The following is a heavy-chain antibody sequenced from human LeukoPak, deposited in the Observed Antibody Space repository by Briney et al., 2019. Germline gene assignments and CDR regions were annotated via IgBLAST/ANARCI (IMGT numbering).Heavy chain of an antibody. CDR3: ARHVSYYGSGSYPT. D-gene: IGHD3-10*01. CDR1: GGSFSGYY. CDR2: INHSGST. Sequence: PSETLSLTCAVYGGSFSGYYWSWIRQPPGKGLEWIGEINHSGSTNYNPSLKSRVTISVDTSKNQFSLKLSSVTDADTAVYYCARHVSYYGSGSYPTWGQGTLVTVSS. J-gene: IGHJ5*02. V-gene: IGHV4-34*01.